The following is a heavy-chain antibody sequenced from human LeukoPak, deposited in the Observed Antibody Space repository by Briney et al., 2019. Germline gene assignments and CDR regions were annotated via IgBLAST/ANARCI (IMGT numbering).Heavy chain of an antibody. V-gene: IGHV3-33*01. CDR2: IWYDGSNK. Sequence: PGGSLRLSCAASGFTFSSYGWHWVRQAPGKGLEWVAVIWYDGSNKYYADSVKGRFTISRDNSKSTLYLQMNSLRAEDTAVYYCARDSGYEDLGFDPWGQGTLVTVSS. CDR1: GFTFSSYG. CDR3: ARDSGYEDLGFDP. J-gene: IGHJ5*02. D-gene: IGHD5-12*01.